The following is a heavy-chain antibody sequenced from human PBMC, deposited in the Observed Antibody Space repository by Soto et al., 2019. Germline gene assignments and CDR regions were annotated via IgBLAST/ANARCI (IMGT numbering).Heavy chain of an antibody. CDR2: ISGSGGST. D-gene: IGHD5-12*01. V-gene: IGHV3-23*01. Sequence: GGSLRLSCAASGFTFSSYAMSWVRQAPGKGLEWVSAISGSGGSTYYADSVKGRFTISRDNSKNTLYLQMNSLRAEDTAVYYCAKDARGSGYDYLFFRYYYGMDVWGQGTTVTVSS. CDR1: GFTFSSYA. J-gene: IGHJ6*02. CDR3: AKDARGSGYDYLFFRYYYGMDV.